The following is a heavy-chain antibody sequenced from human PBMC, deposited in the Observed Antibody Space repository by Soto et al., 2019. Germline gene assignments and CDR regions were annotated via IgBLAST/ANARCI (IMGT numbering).Heavy chain of an antibody. J-gene: IGHJ6*02. CDR1: GGTFSSYA. CDR3: ARSQGSSTSLEIYYYYYYGMDV. V-gene: IGHV1-69*01. CDR2: IIPISDTT. D-gene: IGHD2-2*01. Sequence: QVQLVQSGAEVKKPGSSVKVSCKASGGTFSSYAISWVRQAPGQGLEWMGGIIPISDTTNYAQKFQGRVTITADESMSTAYMELSSLRSEDMAVYYCARSQGSSTSLEIYYYYYYGMDVWGQGTTVTVSS.